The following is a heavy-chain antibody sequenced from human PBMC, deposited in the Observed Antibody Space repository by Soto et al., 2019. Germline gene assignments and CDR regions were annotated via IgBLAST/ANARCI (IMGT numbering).Heavy chain of an antibody. CDR2: ISAYTGNT. CDR1: GYIFNSCG. CDR3: ARRWTTGEIDY. J-gene: IGHJ4*02. D-gene: IGHD4-17*01. Sequence: QVQLVQSGGEVKKPGASVKVSCKASGYIFNSCGISWVRHAPGQGLEWMGWISAYTGNTKYAQNFQGRVTMTTDTSTSTAYMELRSMRSDDTAVYYCARRWTTGEIDYWGQGTLVTVS. V-gene: IGHV1-18*01.